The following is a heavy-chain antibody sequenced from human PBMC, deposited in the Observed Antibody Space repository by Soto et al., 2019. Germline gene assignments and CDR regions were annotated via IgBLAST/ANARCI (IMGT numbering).Heavy chain of an antibody. D-gene: IGHD2-15*01. CDR2: ISSSSSYI. J-gene: IGHJ5*02. CDR3: ARDLGGSCYISPWFDP. CDR1: GFTFSSYS. V-gene: IGHV3-21*01. Sequence: GGSLRLSCAASGFTFSSYSMNWVRQAPGKGLEWVSSISSSSSYIYYADSVKGRFTISRDNAKNSLYLQMNSLRAEDTAVYYCARDLGGSCYISPWFDPWGQGTLVTASS.